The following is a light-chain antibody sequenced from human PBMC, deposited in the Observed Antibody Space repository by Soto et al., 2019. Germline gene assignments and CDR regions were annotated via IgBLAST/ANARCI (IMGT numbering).Light chain of an antibody. J-gene: IGLJ1*01. CDR1: SSDVGGYIY. V-gene: IGLV2-14*01. CDR3: SSYTSGTTLYV. Sequence: QSVLTQPASVSGSPGQSITISCTGTSSDVGGYIYVSWYQQHPGKAPKLMVFDVNNRPSGVSNRFSGSRSGNTASLTISGLQAEDEADYYCSSYTSGTTLYVFGTGTTVPVL. CDR2: DVN.